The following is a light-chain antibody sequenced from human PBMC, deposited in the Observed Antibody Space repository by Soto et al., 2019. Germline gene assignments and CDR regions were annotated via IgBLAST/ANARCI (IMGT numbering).Light chain of an antibody. J-gene: IGKJ1*01. CDR1: KSISRW. CDR2: DAS. Sequence: DIHMSQSPSTLSASVGDRVPITCRASKSISRWLAWYQQKSGKAPKFLIYDASSLESGVPSRFSGSGSGTEFTLTIITLQPDDFATYYCQQYNSYPWTFGQGIKVDIK. V-gene: IGKV1-5*01. CDR3: QQYNSYPWT.